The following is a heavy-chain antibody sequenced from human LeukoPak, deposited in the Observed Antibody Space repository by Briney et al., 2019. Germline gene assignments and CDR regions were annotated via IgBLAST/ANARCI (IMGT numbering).Heavy chain of an antibody. CDR2: ISHSSSYI. V-gene: IGHV3-21*04. J-gene: IGHJ4*02. Sequence: GGSLRLSCAASGFTFSSYAMHWVRQAPGKGLEWVSSISHSSSYIYYADSVKGRFTISRDNAKNSLYLQMNSLRAEDTAVYYCAKEMSYSSGWYGAYFDYWGQGTLVTVSS. D-gene: IGHD6-19*01. CDR3: AKEMSYSSGWYGAYFDY. CDR1: GFTFSSYA.